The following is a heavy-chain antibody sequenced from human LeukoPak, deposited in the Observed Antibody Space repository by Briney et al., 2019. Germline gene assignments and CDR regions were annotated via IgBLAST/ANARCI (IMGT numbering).Heavy chain of an antibody. CDR1: GGSFSGYY. V-gene: IGHV3-53*01. CDR2: IYSGGSGST. J-gene: IGHJ4*02. CDR3: AHRKATSWAHDY. Sequence: ETLSLTCAVYGGSFSGYYWSWVRRAPGKGLEWVSVIYSGGSGSTYYADSVKGRFTISRDNSKNTLNLQMNSLRAEDTAVYYCAHRKATSWAHDYWGQGTLVTVSS. D-gene: IGHD2-2*01.